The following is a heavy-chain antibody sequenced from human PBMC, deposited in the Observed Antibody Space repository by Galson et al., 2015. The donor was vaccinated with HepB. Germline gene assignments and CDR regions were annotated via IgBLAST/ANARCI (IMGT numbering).Heavy chain of an antibody. Sequence: SLRLSCAASGFTFSSYAMHWVRQAPGKGLEWVAVISYDGSNKYYADSVKGRFTISRDNSKNTLYLQMNSLRAEDTAVYYCARRRTYYDMIPVYYYGMDVWGQGTTVTVSS. CDR3: ARRRTYYDMIPVYYYGMDV. J-gene: IGHJ6*02. D-gene: IGHD3-9*01. CDR2: ISYDGSNK. CDR1: GFTFSSYA. V-gene: IGHV3-30*04.